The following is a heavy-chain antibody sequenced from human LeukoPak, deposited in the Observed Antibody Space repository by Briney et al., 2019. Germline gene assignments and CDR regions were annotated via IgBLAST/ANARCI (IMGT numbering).Heavy chain of an antibody. V-gene: IGHV5-51*01. CDR2: IYPGDSDT. D-gene: IGHD1-26*01. CDR3: ARHSFIVGDQNWFDP. CDR1: GYSFTSYW. J-gene: IGHJ5*02. Sequence: GESLKISCKGSGYSFTSYWIGWARQMPGKGLEWMGIIYPGDSDTRYSPSFQGQVTISADKSISTAYLQWSSLKASDTAMYYCARHSFIVGDQNWFDPWGQGTLVTVSS.